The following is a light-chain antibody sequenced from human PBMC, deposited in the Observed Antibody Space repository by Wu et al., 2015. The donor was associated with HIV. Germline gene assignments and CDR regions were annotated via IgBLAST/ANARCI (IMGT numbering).Light chain of an antibody. CDR1: QYVGNK. CDR2: DAS. CDR3: QQYNSLRYT. Sequence: EIVMTQSPATLSVSPGQRATLSCRASQYVGNKLAWYQQKFGQAPRLLIHDASTRATGIPARFSGSGSGTDFTLTISRLEPEDFAVYYCQQYNSLRYTFGQGTKLEIK. J-gene: IGKJ2*01. V-gene: IGKV3-15*01.